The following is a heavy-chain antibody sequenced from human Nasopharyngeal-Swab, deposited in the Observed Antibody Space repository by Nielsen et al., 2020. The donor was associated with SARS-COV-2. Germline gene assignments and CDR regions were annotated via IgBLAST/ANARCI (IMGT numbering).Heavy chain of an antibody. J-gene: IGHJ4*02. Sequence: WVRQAPGQGLEWMGGLIPMNDIANYAQKFQGRVTITADKSTSTAYMELSSLTSEDTAVYYCAREYYESAGMSPFDYWGRGTLVTVSS. D-gene: IGHD3-22*01. CDR2: LIPMNDIA. CDR3: AREYYESAGMSPFDY. V-gene: IGHV1-69*10.